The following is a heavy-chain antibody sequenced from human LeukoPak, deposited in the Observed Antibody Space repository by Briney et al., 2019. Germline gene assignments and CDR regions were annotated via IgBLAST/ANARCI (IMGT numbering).Heavy chain of an antibody. Sequence: GGSLRLSCAASGFTFTTYWMSWVRQAPGKGLEWVANIKQDGSEKHYVDSVKGRFTISRDNAKNSLYLQMNSLRAEDTAIYYCAREDDWNYEDYWGQGTLVTVSS. V-gene: IGHV3-7*01. CDR2: IKQDGSEK. J-gene: IGHJ4*02. D-gene: IGHD1-7*01. CDR3: AREDDWNYEDY. CDR1: GFTFTTYW.